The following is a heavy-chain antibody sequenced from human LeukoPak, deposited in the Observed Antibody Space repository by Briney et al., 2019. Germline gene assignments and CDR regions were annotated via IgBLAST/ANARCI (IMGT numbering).Heavy chain of an antibody. CDR2: IIPIFGTA. J-gene: IGHJ4*02. D-gene: IGHD6-13*01. CDR1: GGTFSIYA. V-gene: IGHV1-69*13. CDR3: ARDLLAAAASDY. Sequence: SVKVSCKASGGTFSIYAISWVRQAPGQGLEWMGGIIPIFGTANYAQKFQGRVTITADESTSTAYMELSSLRSEDTAVYYCARDLLAAAASDYWGQGTLVTVSS.